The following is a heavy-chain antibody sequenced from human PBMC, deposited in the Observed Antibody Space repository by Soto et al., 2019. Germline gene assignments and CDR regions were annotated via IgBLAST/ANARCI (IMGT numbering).Heavy chain of an antibody. Sequence: GESLKISCKGSGYSFTSYWIGWVRQMPGKGLEWMGIIYPGDSTTTYSQSFQGQVIISADKSVRSAYLQWSSLKDSDTATYYCVRRFCSGTSCRFNWFDPWGQGTLVTVSS. CDR1: GYSFTSYW. CDR3: VRRFCSGTSCRFNWFDP. J-gene: IGHJ5*02. V-gene: IGHV5-51*01. D-gene: IGHD2-2*01. CDR2: IYPGDSTT.